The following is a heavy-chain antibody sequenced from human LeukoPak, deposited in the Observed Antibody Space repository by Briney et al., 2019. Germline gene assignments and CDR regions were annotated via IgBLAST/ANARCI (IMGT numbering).Heavy chain of an antibody. V-gene: IGHV3-48*01. CDR2: ISSSSSTI. Sequence: GGSLRLSCAASGFTFSSYSMNWVRQAPGKGLEWVSYISSSSSTIYYADSVKGRFTISRDNAKNSLYLKMNSLRAEDTAVYYCAKAAGIVVDAFDIWGQGTMVTVSS. D-gene: IGHD2-21*01. J-gene: IGHJ3*02. CDR3: AKAAGIVVDAFDI. CDR1: GFTFSSYS.